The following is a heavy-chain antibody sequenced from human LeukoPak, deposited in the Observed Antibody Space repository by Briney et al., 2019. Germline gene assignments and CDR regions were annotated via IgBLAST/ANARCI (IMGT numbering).Heavy chain of an antibody. CDR3: ARQVTKSVDTAMVPGY. D-gene: IGHD5-18*01. CDR1: GYTFTSYY. J-gene: IGHJ4*02. V-gene: IGHV1-46*01. CDR2: INPSGGST. Sequence: ASVKVSCKASGYTFTSYYMHWVRQAPGQGLEWMGIINPSGGSTSYAQKFQGRVTMTRDTSTSTVYMELSSLRSEDTAVYYCARQVTKSVDTAMVPGYWGQGTLVTVSS.